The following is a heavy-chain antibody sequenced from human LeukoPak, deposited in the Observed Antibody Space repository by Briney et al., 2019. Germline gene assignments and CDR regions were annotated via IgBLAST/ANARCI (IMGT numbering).Heavy chain of an antibody. V-gene: IGHV3-23*01. Sequence: GGSLRLSCAASGFTFTSDATSWVRQAPGKGLEWVSAFVVNGVNKQYADSVKGRFTISRDNAKNTLYLQMDSLRVDDTAAYYCALTHCDLGGCSGKFDSWGQGTLVTVSS. CDR1: GFTFTSDA. CDR2: FVVNGVNK. J-gene: IGHJ4*02. CDR3: ALTHCDLGGCSGKFDS. D-gene: IGHD3-10*02.